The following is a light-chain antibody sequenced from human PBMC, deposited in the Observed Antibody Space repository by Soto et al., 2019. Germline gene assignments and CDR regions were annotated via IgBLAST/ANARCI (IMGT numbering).Light chain of an antibody. CDR2: GAS. CDR1: QAIGTD. V-gene: IGKV1-39*01. Sequence: DIQLTQSPSSLPASVGDRVTITCRASQAIGTDLNWYQQKRGKAPNLLIYGASTLQSGVPSRFSGSGSGTDFTLTISSLQPEDFSTYYCQQSYSTPPYTFGHGTKLEIK. J-gene: IGKJ2*01. CDR3: QQSYSTPPYT.